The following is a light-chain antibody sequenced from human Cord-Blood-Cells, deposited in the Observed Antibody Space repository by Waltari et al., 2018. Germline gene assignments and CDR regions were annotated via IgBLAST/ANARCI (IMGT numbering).Light chain of an antibody. V-gene: IGKV3-11*01. CDR2: DTS. Sequence: EIVLTQSLATLSLSPGERATLSCRASQSVSSYLAWYQQKPGQAHRLLIYDTSNRATGIPARFSGSGSGTDFTLTISSLEPEDVAVYYCRQRSNWPPLTFGGGTKVEIK. CDR3: RQRSNWPPLT. CDR1: QSVSSY. J-gene: IGKJ4*01.